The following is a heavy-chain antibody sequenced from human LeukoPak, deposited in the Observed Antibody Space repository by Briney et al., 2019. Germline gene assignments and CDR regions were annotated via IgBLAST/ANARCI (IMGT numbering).Heavy chain of an antibody. CDR1: GFTFSSYA. CDR2: ISGSGGST. V-gene: IGHV3-23*01. D-gene: IGHD6-19*01. CDR3: AKAVRSIAVAGNDAFDI. J-gene: IGHJ3*02. Sequence: PGGSLRLSCAASGFTFSSYAMSWVRQAPGKGLEWVSAISGSGGSTYYADSVKGRFTISRDNSKNTLYLQMNSLRAEDTAVYYCAKAVRSIAVAGNDAFDIWGQGTMVTVSS.